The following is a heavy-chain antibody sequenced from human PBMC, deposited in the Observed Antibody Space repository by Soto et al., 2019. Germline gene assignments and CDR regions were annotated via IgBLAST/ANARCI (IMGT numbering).Heavy chain of an antibody. CDR2: IHYSGSA. CDR3: ASLTSRQMPNNFYCYIHV. V-gene: IGHV4-59*08. Sequence: QVQLQESGPGLVKPSETLSLTCTVSGGSINNYYWRWIRQPPGKGLEWIGYIHYSGSANYNPSLGSRAIISVDTSKHHFSPTLNSVTAADTAVYFCASLTSRQMPNNFYCYIHVCGKGFTVIVSS. J-gene: IGHJ6*03. CDR1: GGSINNYY. D-gene: IGHD2-2*01.